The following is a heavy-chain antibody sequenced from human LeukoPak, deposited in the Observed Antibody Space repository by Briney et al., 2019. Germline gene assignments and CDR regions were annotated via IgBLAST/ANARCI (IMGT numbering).Heavy chain of an antibody. CDR1: GYTFTGYY. Sequence: ASVKVPCKASGYTFTGYYMHWVRQAPGQGLEWMGWINPNSGGTNYAQKFQGRVTMTRDTSISTAYMELSRLRSDDTAVYYCARGFFPDIVVVPAAISYYMDVWGKGTTVTVSS. J-gene: IGHJ6*03. V-gene: IGHV1-2*02. D-gene: IGHD2-2*01. CDR3: ARGFFPDIVVVPAAISYYMDV. CDR2: INPNSGGT.